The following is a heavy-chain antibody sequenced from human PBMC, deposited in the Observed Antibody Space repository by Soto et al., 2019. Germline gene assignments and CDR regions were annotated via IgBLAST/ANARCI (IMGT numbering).Heavy chain of an antibody. V-gene: IGHV4-59*01. CDR1: GGSISSYY. J-gene: IGHJ5*02. D-gene: IGHD3-3*01. Sequence: SETLSLTCTVSGGSISSYYWSWIRQPPGKGLEWIGYIYYSGSTNYNPSLKSRVTISVDTSKNQFSLKLSSVTAADTAVYYCARSRAVRVDYDFWSGSLFDPWGQGTLVTVSS. CDR3: ARSRAVRVDYDFWSGSLFDP. CDR2: IYYSGST.